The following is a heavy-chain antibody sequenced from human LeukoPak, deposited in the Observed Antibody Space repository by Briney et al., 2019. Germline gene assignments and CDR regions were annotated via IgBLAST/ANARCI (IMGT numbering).Heavy chain of an antibody. CDR1: GDSVSSNSAA. Sequence: SRTLSLTCAISGDSVSSNSAAWNWIRQSPSRGLEWLGRTYYRSKWYNDYAVSVKSRITINPDTSKNQFSLQLNSVTPEDTAVYYCARERDYYDSSGYYRYFDYWGQGTLVTVSS. CDR2: TYYRSKWYN. V-gene: IGHV6-1*01. J-gene: IGHJ4*02. D-gene: IGHD3-22*01. CDR3: ARERDYYDSSGYYRYFDY.